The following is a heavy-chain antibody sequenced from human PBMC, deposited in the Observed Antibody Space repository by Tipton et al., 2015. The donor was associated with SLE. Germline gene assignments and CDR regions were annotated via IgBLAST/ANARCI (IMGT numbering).Heavy chain of an antibody. J-gene: IGHJ2*01. Sequence: TLSLTCTVSGDSISSSGYYWSWIRQSPGKGLEWIGYIYYSGSTNYNPSLKSRVTISVDTSKNQFSLKLTSVTAADTAVYYCARLTFDWYLDLWGRGTLVTVSS. CDR1: GDSISSSGYY. CDR2: IYYSGST. CDR3: ARLTFDWYLDL. V-gene: IGHV4-61*05.